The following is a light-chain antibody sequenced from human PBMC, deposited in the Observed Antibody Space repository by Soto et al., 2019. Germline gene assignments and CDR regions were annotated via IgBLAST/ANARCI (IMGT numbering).Light chain of an antibody. CDR3: SSSTSSSTHV. J-gene: IGLJ1*01. Sequence: QSALTQPASVSGSPGQSITISCTGTSSDIGAYNFVSWYHQHPGKVPKLMIFDVSSRPSGVSDRFSGSKSGNTASMTISGLQTEDEGDYYCSSSTSSSTHVFGSGTKLTVL. CDR1: SSDIGAYNF. V-gene: IGLV2-14*03. CDR2: DVS.